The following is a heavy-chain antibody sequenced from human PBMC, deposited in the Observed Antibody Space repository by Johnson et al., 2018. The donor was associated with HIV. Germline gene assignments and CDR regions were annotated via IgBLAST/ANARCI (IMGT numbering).Heavy chain of an antibody. J-gene: IGHJ3*02. CDR2: ISHDGANQ. Sequence: QELLVESGGGVVQPGRSLRLSCAASGFTFSSYAMHRVRQAPGKGLEWVAVISHDGANQYYADSVKGRFLVSRDDSMNTLFLEMKSVRPEDTAVYYCARTPYGDYDDAFDIWGQGTMVTVSS. V-gene: IGHV3-30-3*01. D-gene: IGHD4-17*01. CDR1: GFTFSSYA. CDR3: ARTPYGDYDDAFDI.